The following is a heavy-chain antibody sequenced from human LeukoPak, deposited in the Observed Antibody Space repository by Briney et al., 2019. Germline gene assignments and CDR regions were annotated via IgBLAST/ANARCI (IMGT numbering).Heavy chain of an antibody. V-gene: IGHV4-59*08. CDR3: ARPDYYGSGSKAFDI. D-gene: IGHD3-10*01. J-gene: IGHJ3*02. CDR1: GGSISSYY. CDR2: IYYSGST. Sequence: PSETLSLTCTVSGGSISSYYWSWIRQPPGKGLEWIGYIYYSGSTNYNPSLKSRVTISVDTSKNQFSLKLSSVTAADTAVYYCARPDYYGSGSKAFDIWGQGTMVTVSS.